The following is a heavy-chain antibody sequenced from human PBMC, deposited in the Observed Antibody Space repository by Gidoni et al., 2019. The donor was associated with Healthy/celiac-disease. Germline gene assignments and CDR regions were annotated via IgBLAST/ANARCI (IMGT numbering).Heavy chain of an antibody. Sequence: QVQLLQSGAELKKPGSSVKVSCTASGGTFSSYAISWVRQAPGQGLEWMGGIIPIFGTANYAQKFQGRVTITADESTSTAYMELSSLRSEDTAVYYCARDLPDIAVAGTSWFDPWGQGTLVTVSS. V-gene: IGHV1-69*01. J-gene: IGHJ5*02. CDR1: GGTFSSYA. D-gene: IGHD6-19*01. CDR2: IIPIFGTA. CDR3: ARDLPDIAVAGTSWFDP.